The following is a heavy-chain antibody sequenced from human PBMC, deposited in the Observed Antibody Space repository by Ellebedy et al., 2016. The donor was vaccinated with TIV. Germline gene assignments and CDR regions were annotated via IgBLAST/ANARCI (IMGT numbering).Heavy chain of an antibody. J-gene: IGHJ4*02. Sequence: AASVKVSCKASGYTFTSYDVNWVRQAPGQGPEWMGWMSPGSGNTGYAEKFQGRVAMTRSTSISTAYMELSSLTLEDTAVYYCARGVDQGTDYWGQGTLVTVSS. CDR1: GYTFTSYD. D-gene: IGHD5-24*01. CDR3: ARGVDQGTDY. CDR2: MSPGSGNT. V-gene: IGHV1-8*01.